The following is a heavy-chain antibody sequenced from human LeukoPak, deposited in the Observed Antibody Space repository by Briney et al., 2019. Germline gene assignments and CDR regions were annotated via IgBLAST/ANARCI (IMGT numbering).Heavy chain of an antibody. CDR3: ARAAHTTYVLGRYYYYAMDV. CDR2: ISYAGSNN. D-gene: IGHD3-10*01. Sequence: GGSLSLSCAASGFTFSSYTMDWLRQAPGKGLEWVARISYAGSNNYYADSVKGRFTISSDNPKNTLYLQMDSLRAEDTAVYYCARAAHTTYVLGRYYYYAMDVWGQGTTVTVSS. CDR1: GFTFSSYT. V-gene: IGHV3-30-3*01. J-gene: IGHJ6*02.